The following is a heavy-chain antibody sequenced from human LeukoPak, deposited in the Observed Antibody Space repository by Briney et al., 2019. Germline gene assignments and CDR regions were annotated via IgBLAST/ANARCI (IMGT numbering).Heavy chain of an antibody. CDR1: GYSISSGYY. V-gene: IGHV4-38-2*02. J-gene: IGHJ4*02. CDR2: IYHSGST. D-gene: IGHD1-26*01. Sequence: SSETLSLTCTVSGYSISSGYYWGWIRQPPGKGLEWIGSIYHSGSTYYNPSLKSRVTISVDTSKNQFSLKLSSVTAADTAVYYCARHGRYSGSYPLWGQGTLVTVSS. CDR3: ARHGRYSGSYPL.